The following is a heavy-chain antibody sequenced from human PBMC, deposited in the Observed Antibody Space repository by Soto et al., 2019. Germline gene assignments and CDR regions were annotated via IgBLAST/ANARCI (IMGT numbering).Heavy chain of an antibody. D-gene: IGHD2-2*01. CDR3: AKDGCSTSCHYYYYGMDV. Sequence: QVQLVESGGGVVQPGRSLRLSCAASGFTFRSYGMHWVRQAPGKGLEWVAVISFDGSNKFYADSLKGRFTISRDNSKNTLYLQVNSLRAEDTAVYYCAKDGCSTSCHYYYYGMDVWGQGTTVTVSS. CDR1: GFTFRSYG. V-gene: IGHV3-30*18. CDR2: ISFDGSNK. J-gene: IGHJ6*02.